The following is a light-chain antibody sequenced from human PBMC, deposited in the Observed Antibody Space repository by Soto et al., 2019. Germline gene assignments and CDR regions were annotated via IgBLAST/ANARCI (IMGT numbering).Light chain of an antibody. CDR1: SSNIGTNN. J-gene: IGLJ1*01. CDR2: RNS. CDR3: AAWDDNLTGRL. V-gene: IGLV1-44*01. Sequence: QAVVTQPPSASGTPGQRVTISCSGSSSNIGTNNVDWYQQFPGTAPKLLIFRNSQRPSGVPDRFSGSKSGASASLAISGLQSEDEADYYCAAWDDNLTGRLFGTGTKLTVL.